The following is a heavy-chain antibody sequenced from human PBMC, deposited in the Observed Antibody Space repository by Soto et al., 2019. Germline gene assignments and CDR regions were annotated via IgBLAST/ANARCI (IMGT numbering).Heavy chain of an antibody. CDR1: GRSMSGYY. CDR2: IYTSGTT. V-gene: IGHV4-4*07. CDR3: AREDYYDTGYYVV. J-gene: IGHJ4*02. D-gene: IGHD3-9*01. Sequence: SETLSLTCTASGRSMSGYYWSWIRQPAGERLEWIGRIYTSGTTDFNPSLKGRVTMSVDTSKNQFSLKLTSVTAADTALYYCAREDYYDTGYYVVWGQGTQVTVSS.